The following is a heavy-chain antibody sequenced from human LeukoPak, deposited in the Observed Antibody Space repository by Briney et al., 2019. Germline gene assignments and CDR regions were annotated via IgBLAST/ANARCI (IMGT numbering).Heavy chain of an antibody. CDR2: IYYSGST. CDR1: GGSISSYY. V-gene: IGHV4-59*01. Sequence: SGTLSLTCTVSGGSISSYYWSWIRQPPGKGLEWIGYIYYSGSTNYNPSLKSRVTISVDTSKNQFSLKLSSVTAADTAVYYCARDQVLVGSLDPWGQGTLVTVSS. CDR3: ARDQVLVGSLDP. D-gene: IGHD2-8*02. J-gene: IGHJ5*02.